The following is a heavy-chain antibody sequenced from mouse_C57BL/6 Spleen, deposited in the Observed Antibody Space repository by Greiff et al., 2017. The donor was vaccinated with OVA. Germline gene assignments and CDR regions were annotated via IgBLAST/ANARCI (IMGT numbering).Heavy chain of an antibody. D-gene: IGHD2-2*01. J-gene: IGHJ2*01. V-gene: IGHV1-82*01. CDR3: ARQSMVTTRGYFDY. CDR1: GYAFSSYW. Sequence: QVQLQQSGPELVKPGASVKISCKASGYAFSSYWMNWVKQRPGKGLEWIGRIYPGDGDTNYNGKFKGKATLTADKSSSTAYMQLSSLTSEDSAVYVCARQSMVTTRGYFDYWGQGTTLTVSS. CDR2: IYPGDGDT.